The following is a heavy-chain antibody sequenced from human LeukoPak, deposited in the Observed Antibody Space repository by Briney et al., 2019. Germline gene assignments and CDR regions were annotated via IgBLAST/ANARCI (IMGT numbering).Heavy chain of an antibody. Sequence: GGSLRLSCAASGFTFSDYAMTWVRQAPGKGLEWVSGISGGGGSTYHADSVKGRFTISRDNSKNTLYLQMNSLRVEDTAVYYCAKVAIDSSGFYRWYFDLWGRGTLVTVSS. CDR1: GFTFSDYA. CDR3: AKVAIDSSGFYRWYFDL. V-gene: IGHV3-23*01. J-gene: IGHJ2*01. CDR2: ISGGGGST. D-gene: IGHD3-22*01.